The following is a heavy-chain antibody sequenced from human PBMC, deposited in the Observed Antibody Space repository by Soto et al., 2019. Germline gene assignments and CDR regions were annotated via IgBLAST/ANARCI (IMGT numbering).Heavy chain of an antibody. J-gene: IGHJ4*02. D-gene: IGHD2-15*01. Sequence: ASVKVSCKASGYTFTRYNVHWVRQAPGQGLEWMAIINPSGGTTYYVQKSEGRVTLTADTSTSTVYMELSSLRSDDTAVYYCARVRGGGSEYFFDYWGQGTLVTVSS. V-gene: IGHV1-46*01. CDR3: ARVRGGGSEYFFDY. CDR2: INPSGGTT. CDR1: GYTFTRYN.